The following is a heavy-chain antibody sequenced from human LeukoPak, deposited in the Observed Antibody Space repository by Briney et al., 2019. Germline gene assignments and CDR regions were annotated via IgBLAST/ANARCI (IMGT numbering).Heavy chain of an antibody. CDR2: IYYSGNT. D-gene: IGHD3-3*01. Sequence: SETLSPTCTPSGGSISCHYWSWIRQPPGKRLEWIGYIYYSGNTDYNPSLNSRVTISIDTSRTQFSLRLRSVTAADSAVYYCARVGGFYDYWSAYPYYFDYWGPGTLVTVSS. J-gene: IGHJ4*02. V-gene: IGHV4-59*11. CDR1: GGSISCHY. CDR3: ARVGGFYDYWSAYPYYFDY.